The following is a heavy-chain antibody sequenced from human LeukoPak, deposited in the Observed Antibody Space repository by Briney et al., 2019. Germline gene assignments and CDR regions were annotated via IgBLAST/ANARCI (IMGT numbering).Heavy chain of an antibody. D-gene: IGHD4-23*01. V-gene: IGHV4-61*05. CDR1: GGSISGSSYF. CDR3: ARRDGGAAFDI. CDR2: IYYSGST. J-gene: IGHJ3*02. Sequence: PSETLSLTCAVSGGSISGSSYFWGWIRQPPGKGLEWIGYIYYSGSTNSNPSLKSRVTISVDTSKNQFSLKLTSVTAADTAVYYCARRDGGAAFDIWGQGTMVTVSS.